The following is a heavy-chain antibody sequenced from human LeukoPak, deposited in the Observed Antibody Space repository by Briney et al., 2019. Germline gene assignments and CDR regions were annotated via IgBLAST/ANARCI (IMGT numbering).Heavy chain of an antibody. CDR3: ARASAPVELLWFGELFDY. D-gene: IGHD3-10*01. CDR1: GFTFSSYE. CDR2: ISSSGSTI. Sequence: PGGSLRLSCAASGFTFSSYEMNWVRQAPGKGLEWVSYISSSGSTIYYADSVKGRFTISRDNSKNTLYLQMNSLRAEDTAVYYCARASAPVELLWFGELFDYWGQGTLVTVSS. V-gene: IGHV3-48*03. J-gene: IGHJ4*02.